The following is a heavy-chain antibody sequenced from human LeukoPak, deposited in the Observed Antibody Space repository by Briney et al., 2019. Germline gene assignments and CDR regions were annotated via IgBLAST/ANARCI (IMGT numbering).Heavy chain of an antibody. CDR2: IYYSGST. J-gene: IGHJ6*03. V-gene: IGHV4-59*01. CDR1: GGSISSYY. D-gene: IGHD1-26*01. CDR3: ARSIGIGGSYYSHYYYMDV. Sequence: SETLSLTCTVSGGSISSYYWSWIRQPPGKGLEWIGYIYYSGSTNYNPSLKSRVTISVDTSKNQFSLKLSSVTAADTAVYYCARSIGIGGSYYSHYYYMDVWGTGTTVTVSS.